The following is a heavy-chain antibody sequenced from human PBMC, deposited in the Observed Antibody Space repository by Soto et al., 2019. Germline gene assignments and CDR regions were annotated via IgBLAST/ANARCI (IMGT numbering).Heavy chain of an antibody. CDR3: ARDRARYSSSWFAYYFDY. CDR1: GFTFSSYA. J-gene: IGHJ4*02. V-gene: IGHV3-30-3*01. D-gene: IGHD6-13*01. Sequence: XGSLRLACAASGFTFSSYAMHWVRQAPGKGLEWVAVISYDGSNKYYADSVKGRFTISRDNSKNTLYLQMNSLRAEDTAVYYCARDRARYSSSWFAYYFDYWGQGPLVTVSS. CDR2: ISYDGSNK.